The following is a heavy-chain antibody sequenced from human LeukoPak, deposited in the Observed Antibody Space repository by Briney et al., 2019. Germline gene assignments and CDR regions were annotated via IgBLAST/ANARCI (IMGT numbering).Heavy chain of an antibody. CDR1: GFDFNNYA. V-gene: IGHV3-11*03. CDR3: ARSRGAGPGAYFDY. Sequence: GGSLRLSCAASGFDFNNYAMSWIRQAPGQGLEWVSYISNSGHYTNYADSVEGRFTISRDNAENSLYLQMSSLRAEDTAVYYCARSRGAGPGAYFDYWGQGTLVTVTS. D-gene: IGHD6-19*01. CDR2: ISNSGHYT. J-gene: IGHJ4*02.